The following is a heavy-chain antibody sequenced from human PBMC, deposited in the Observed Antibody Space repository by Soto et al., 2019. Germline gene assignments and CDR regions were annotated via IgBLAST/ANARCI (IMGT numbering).Heavy chain of an antibody. Sequence: QLQLQESGSGLVKPSQTLSLTCAVSGGSISSGGYSWSWIRQPPGKGLEWIGYIYHSGSTYYNPSLKSRVTLSVDRSKNQCSLKLSSVTAADTAVYYCARGEGGSYYEGNWFDPWGQGTLVTVSS. D-gene: IGHD1-26*01. CDR2: IYHSGST. V-gene: IGHV4-30-2*01. CDR1: GGSISSGGYS. CDR3: ARGEGGSYYEGNWFDP. J-gene: IGHJ5*02.